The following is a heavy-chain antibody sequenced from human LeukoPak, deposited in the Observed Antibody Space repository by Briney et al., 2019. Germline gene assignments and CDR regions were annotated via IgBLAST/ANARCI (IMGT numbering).Heavy chain of an antibody. V-gene: IGHV4-4*07. CDR2: IYTTGNT. CDR1: GGSMSSYY. D-gene: IGHD1-7*01. CDR3: ARGIGTINFDY. Sequence: PETLSLTCSVSGGSMSSYYWSWIRQPAGKGLEWIGRIYTTGNTNYNPSLKSRVTISVDTSKNQFSLKLDSVTAADTAVYYCARGIGTINFDYWGQGVLVTVSS. J-gene: IGHJ4*02.